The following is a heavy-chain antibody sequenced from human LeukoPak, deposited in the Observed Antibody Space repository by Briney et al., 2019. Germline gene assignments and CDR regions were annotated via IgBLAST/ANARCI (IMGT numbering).Heavy chain of an antibody. D-gene: IGHD5-24*01. Sequence: GGSLRLSCAASGFTFSSYGMHWVRQAPGKGLEWVAVIWYDGSNKYYADSVKGRFTISRDNSKNTLYLQMNSLRAEDTAVYYCARDRDGYNFDAFDIWGQGTMVTVSS. CDR1: GFTFSSYG. J-gene: IGHJ3*02. CDR2: IWYDGSNK. V-gene: IGHV3-33*01. CDR3: ARDRDGYNFDAFDI.